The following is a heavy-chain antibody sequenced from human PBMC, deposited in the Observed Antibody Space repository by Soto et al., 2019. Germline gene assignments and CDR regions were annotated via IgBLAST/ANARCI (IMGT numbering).Heavy chain of an antibody. D-gene: IGHD2-2*02. CDR1: GFTFSSYG. CDR2: IWYDGSNK. CDR3: AREDIVVVPAAIKGDYYYGMDV. J-gene: IGHJ6*02. V-gene: IGHV3-33*01. Sequence: PGGSLRLSCAASGFTFSSYGMHWVRQAPGKGLEWVAVIWYDGSNKYYADSVKGRFTISRDNSKNTLYLQMNGLRAEDTAVYYCAREDIVVVPAAIKGDYYYGMDVWGQGTTVTVSS.